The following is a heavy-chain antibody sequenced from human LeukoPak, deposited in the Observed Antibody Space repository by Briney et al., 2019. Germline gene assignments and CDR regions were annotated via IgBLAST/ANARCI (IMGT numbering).Heavy chain of an antibody. V-gene: IGHV1-46*01. CDR2: INPSGGST. CDR1: GYTFTSYY. D-gene: IGHD3-10*01. Sequence: ASVKVSCKASGYTFTSYYMHWVRQAPGQWLEWMGIINPSGGSTSYAQKFQGRVTMTRDTSTSTVYMELSSLRSEDTAVYYCARSTYYYGSGSYPYFDYWGQGTLVTVSS. J-gene: IGHJ4*02. CDR3: ARSTYYYGSGSYPYFDY.